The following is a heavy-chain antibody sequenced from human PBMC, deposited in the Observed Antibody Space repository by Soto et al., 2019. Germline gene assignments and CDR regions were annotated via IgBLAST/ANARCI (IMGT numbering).Heavy chain of an antibody. Sequence: PSETLSLTCTVSGGSISSSSYYWGWIRQPPGKGLEWIGSIYYSGSTYYNPSLKSRVTISVDTSKNQFSLKLSSVTAADTAVYYCARQRVRERHYYGSGSYYGYAFDICGQGTMVTVS. CDR1: GGSISSSSYY. V-gene: IGHV4-39*01. D-gene: IGHD3-10*01. CDR3: ARQRVRERHYYGSGSYYGYAFDI. CDR2: IYYSGST. J-gene: IGHJ3*02.